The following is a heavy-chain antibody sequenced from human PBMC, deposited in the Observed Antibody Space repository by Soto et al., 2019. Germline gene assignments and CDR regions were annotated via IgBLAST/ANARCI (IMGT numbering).Heavy chain of an antibody. CDR2: IIPVFGSA. V-gene: IGHV1-69*01. CDR1: GGTFSSYF. Sequence: QVQLVQSGAEVKKAGSSVKVSCKVSGGTFSSYFINWVRQAPGQGLEWVGGIIPVFGSASFAEKFQGRVTITAEESTSTAYMELSSLRSDDTAVYYCARETPSAAAAYFFYGLDVWGQGTTVTVPS. J-gene: IGHJ6*02. D-gene: IGHD6-13*01. CDR3: ARETPSAAAAYFFYGLDV.